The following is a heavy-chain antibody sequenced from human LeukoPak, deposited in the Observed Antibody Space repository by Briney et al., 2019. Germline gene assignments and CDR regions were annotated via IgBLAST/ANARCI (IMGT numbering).Heavy chain of an antibody. CDR3: ATSSGWKSNIDY. CDR2: INPDSGGT. CDR1: GYTFTGYY. Sequence: AASVKVSCKASGYTFTGYYMHWVRQAPGQGLEWMGWINPDSGGTNYVQKFQGRVTVTRDTSISTAYMELSRLRSDDTAVFYCATSSGWKSNIDYWGQGTLVTVSS. J-gene: IGHJ4*02. V-gene: IGHV1-2*02. D-gene: IGHD6-19*01.